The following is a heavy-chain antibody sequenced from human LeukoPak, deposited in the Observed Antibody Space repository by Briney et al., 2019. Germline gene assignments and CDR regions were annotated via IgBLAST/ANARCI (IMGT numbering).Heavy chain of an antibody. CDR3: ARAYYYDSSGYYYDYYYYMDV. V-gene: IGHV1-69*13. Sequence: ASVKVSCKASGGTFSSYAISWVRQAPGQGLEWMGGIIPIFGTANYAQKFQGRVTITADESTSTAYMELSSLRSEDTAVYYCARAYYYDSSGYYYDYYYYMDVWGKGTTVTVSS. D-gene: IGHD3-22*01. CDR2: IIPIFGTA. CDR1: GGTFSSYA. J-gene: IGHJ6*03.